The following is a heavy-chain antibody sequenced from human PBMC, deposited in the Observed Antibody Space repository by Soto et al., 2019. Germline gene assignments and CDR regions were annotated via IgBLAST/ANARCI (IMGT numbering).Heavy chain of an antibody. CDR2: IIPIFGTA. Sequence: QVQLVQSGAEVKKPGSSVKVSCKASGGTFSSYAISWVRQAPGQGLEWMGGIIPIFGTANYAQKFQGRVTITADKSTSTAYMELSSLRSEDTAVYYCASPYCSSTSCYISYYYYGMDVWGQGTTVTVSS. CDR1: GGTFSSYA. CDR3: ASPYCSSTSCYISYYYYGMDV. D-gene: IGHD2-2*02. V-gene: IGHV1-69*06. J-gene: IGHJ6*02.